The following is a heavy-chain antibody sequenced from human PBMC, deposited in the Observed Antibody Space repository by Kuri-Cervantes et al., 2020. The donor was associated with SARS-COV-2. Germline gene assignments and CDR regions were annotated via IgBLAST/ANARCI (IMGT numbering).Heavy chain of an antibody. CDR3: ARDGLVTTVRGFDY. CDR2: ISYDGRNE. V-gene: IGHV3-30*04. J-gene: IGHJ4*02. CDR1: GFTFSNDA. D-gene: IGHD4-17*01. Sequence: GESLKISCAASGFTFSNDAMHWVRLAPGKGLEWMALISYDGRNEYYADSVGGRFTISRDNSKSMLYLQMNSLRAECTAVYYCARDGLVTTVRGFDYWGQGTLVTVSS.